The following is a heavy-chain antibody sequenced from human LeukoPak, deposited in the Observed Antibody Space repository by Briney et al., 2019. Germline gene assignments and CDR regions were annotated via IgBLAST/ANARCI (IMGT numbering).Heavy chain of an antibody. CDR2: IYYSGTT. CDR1: GGSISSSNYY. J-gene: IGHJ6*03. CDR3: ARQISGYYYYYMDV. V-gene: IGHV4-39*01. D-gene: IGHD2-15*01. Sequence: SETLSLTCTVSGGSISSSNYYWGWIRQPPGKGLEWIGTIYYSGTTYYNPSLESRVTIFEDTSKNQFSLMLTSVTAADTAVYYCARQISGYYYYYMDVWGKGTTVTVSS.